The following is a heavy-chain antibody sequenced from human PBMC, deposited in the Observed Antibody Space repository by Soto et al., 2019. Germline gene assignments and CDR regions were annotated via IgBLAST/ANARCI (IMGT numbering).Heavy chain of an antibody. CDR2: IFPVFATV. V-gene: IGHV1-69*01. Sequence: QVQLVQSGAEVKKPGSSVKVSCKASGDTFSNYGITWVRQAPGQGFEWMGEIFPVFATVNYAQRFQGRAMITADESTSTAFIDLSSLTPDDTAMYYCARKRGIGAAGAIAFDSWGQGTLLTVSS. D-gene: IGHD6-13*01. CDR1: GDTFSNYG. CDR3: ARKRGIGAAGAIAFDS. J-gene: IGHJ4*02.